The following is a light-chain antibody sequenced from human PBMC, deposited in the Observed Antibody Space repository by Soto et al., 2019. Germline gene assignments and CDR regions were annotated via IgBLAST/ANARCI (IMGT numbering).Light chain of an antibody. V-gene: IGKV3-20*01. J-gene: IGKJ1*01. Sequence: EIVLMQSPGTLSLSPGERATLSCRASQTLRRNYIAWYQQKPGQAPRVLIYRASKRATGIPDRFSGSGSGTDFSLTISRLEPEDFAVFYCLQYGSPRRTFGQGTKVDIK. CDR3: LQYGSPRRT. CDR1: QTLRRNY. CDR2: RAS.